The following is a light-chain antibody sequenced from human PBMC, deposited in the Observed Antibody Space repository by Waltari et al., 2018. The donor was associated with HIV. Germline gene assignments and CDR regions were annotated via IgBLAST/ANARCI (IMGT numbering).Light chain of an antibody. CDR2: EVT. CDR1: SRDIGAYNR. Sequence: QSALTQPPSVSGSLGPSVTISCTGTSRDIGAYNRVSWYQQSPGPAPKLRIYEVTHRPSGVPVRFSGSKSGNTASLTISGLQADDEADYYCSSYTTSSTWVFGGGTKLTVL. CDR3: SSYTTSSTWV. V-gene: IGLV2-18*02. J-gene: IGLJ3*02.